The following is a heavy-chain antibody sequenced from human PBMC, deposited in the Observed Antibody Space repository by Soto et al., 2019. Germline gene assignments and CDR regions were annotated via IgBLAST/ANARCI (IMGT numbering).Heavy chain of an antibody. V-gene: IGHV4-59*01. D-gene: IGHD1-20*01. CDR3: ATDTITYYYYYMDV. J-gene: IGHJ6*03. Sequence: SETLSLTCTVSGGSISNCYWSWIRQPPGKGLEWIGYIYSSGSTNYNPSLKSRITMSIDTSKNQFSLKLSSVTAADTAVYYCATDTITYYYYYMDVWGKGTTVTVSS. CDR2: IYSSGST. CDR1: GGSISNCY.